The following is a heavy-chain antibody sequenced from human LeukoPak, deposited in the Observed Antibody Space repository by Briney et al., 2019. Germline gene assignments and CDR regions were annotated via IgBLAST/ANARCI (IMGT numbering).Heavy chain of an antibody. CDR3: ARHGVAVARRLDF. Sequence: SETLSLTCSVSGGSITSHYWSWIRQPPGMGLEWIGYIYYSGSTNYNPSLKSRVTISVDTSKNQFSLKLSSVTAADTAVYYCARHGVAVARRLDFWGQGTLVTVSS. CDR1: GGSITSHY. V-gene: IGHV4-59*08. D-gene: IGHD6-19*01. CDR2: IYYSGST. J-gene: IGHJ4*02.